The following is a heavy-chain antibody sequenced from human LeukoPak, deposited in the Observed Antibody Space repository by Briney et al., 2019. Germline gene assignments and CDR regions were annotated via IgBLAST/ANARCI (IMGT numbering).Heavy chain of an antibody. V-gene: IGHV3-74*01. Sequence: GGSLRLSCVGSGFTISSSWIHWVRQHPGKGLVWVSRMSGDGRTIDYADSVKGRFTISRDNAKNTLYLQMNSLTVEDTAVYFCAKAGSFRFDNWGQGTLVTVSS. J-gene: IGHJ4*02. CDR1: GFTISSSW. CDR2: MSGDGRTI. D-gene: IGHD3-16*02. CDR3: AKAGSFRFDN.